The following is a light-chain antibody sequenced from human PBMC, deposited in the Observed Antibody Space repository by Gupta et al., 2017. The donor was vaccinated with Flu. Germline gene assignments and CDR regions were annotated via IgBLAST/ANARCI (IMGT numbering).Light chain of an antibody. CDR1: NIGNKN. CDR3: QVWDSSSHHLV. Sequence: SYVLTQPPSVAVAPGQTARIPCGGNNIGNKNVHWYQQKPGQAPVVVVYDDSDRPSGIPERFTGSNSGNTATLTISRVEAEDEADYYCQVWDSSSHHLVFGGRTKLTVL. J-gene: IGLJ2*01. V-gene: IGLV3-21*02. CDR2: DDS.